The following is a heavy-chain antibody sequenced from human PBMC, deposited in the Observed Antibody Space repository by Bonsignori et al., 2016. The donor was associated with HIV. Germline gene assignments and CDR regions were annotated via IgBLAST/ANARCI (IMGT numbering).Heavy chain of an antibody. J-gene: IGHJ5*02. D-gene: IGHD2-21*01. CDR3: AREIGIVVIAQEDSWFDP. CDR2: INHSGNI. CDR1: GYSISSGYY. V-gene: IGHV4-38-2*02. Sequence: QVLLQESGPGMVKSSETLSLTCAVSGYSISSGYYWGWIRQPPGKGLEWIGSINHSGNIYYNPSLKSRVTISVDTSKNQFSLRLNSVTAADTAVYYCAREIGIVVIAQEDSWFDPWGQGNPGHRL.